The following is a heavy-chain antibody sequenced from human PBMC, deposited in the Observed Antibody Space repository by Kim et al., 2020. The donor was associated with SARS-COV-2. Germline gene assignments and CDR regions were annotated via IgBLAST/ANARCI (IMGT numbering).Heavy chain of an antibody. J-gene: IGHJ3*02. D-gene: IGHD3-22*01. CDR3: ARVYDQPTGAFDI. Sequence: SNPSLKSRVTISVDTSKNQFSLKLSSVTAADMAVYYCARVYDQPTGAFDIWGQGTMVTVSS. V-gene: IGHV4-39*07.